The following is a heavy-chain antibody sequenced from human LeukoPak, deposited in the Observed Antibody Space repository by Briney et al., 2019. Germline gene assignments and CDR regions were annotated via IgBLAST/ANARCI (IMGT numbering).Heavy chain of an antibody. V-gene: IGHV4-39*07. Sequence: SETLSLTCTVSGGSISSSSYYWGWIRQPPGTGLEWIGSIYYSGSTYYNPSLKSRVTISVDTSKNQFSLKLSSVTAADTAVYYCARDAKYDFWSGYYLNWFDPWGQGTLVTVSS. CDR1: GGSISSSSYY. CDR2: IYYSGST. CDR3: ARDAKYDFWSGYYLNWFDP. D-gene: IGHD3-3*01. J-gene: IGHJ5*02.